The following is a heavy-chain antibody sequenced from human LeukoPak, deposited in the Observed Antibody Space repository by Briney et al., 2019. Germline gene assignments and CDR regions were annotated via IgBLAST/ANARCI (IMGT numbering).Heavy chain of an antibody. Sequence: GESLKISCQGSGYSFPSYWIAWVRQMPGKGLEWMGIIYPGDSDIRYSPSFQGQVTISADRSISTAYLQWSSLKSSDTAMYYCARRVKLSSGIHQLDFWGQGTLVTVSS. CDR1: GYSFPSYW. D-gene: IGHD3-10*01. CDR3: ARRVKLSSGIHQLDF. CDR2: IYPGDSDI. J-gene: IGHJ4*02. V-gene: IGHV5-51*01.